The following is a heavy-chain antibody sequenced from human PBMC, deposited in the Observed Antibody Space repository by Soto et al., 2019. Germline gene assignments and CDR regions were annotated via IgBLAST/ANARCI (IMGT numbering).Heavy chain of an antibody. V-gene: IGHV1-18*01. Sequence: GASVKVSCKASGYTFTSYGISWVRQAPGQGLEWMGWISAYNGNTNYSQKQQGRVTMTTDTSTSTAYMELRSLRSVDTAVYYCAREASDYYDSSGYYPNKVYYFDYWG. CDR1: GYTFTSYG. D-gene: IGHD3-22*01. J-gene: IGHJ4*01. CDR2: ISAYNGNT. CDR3: AREASDYYDSSGYYPNKVYYFDY.